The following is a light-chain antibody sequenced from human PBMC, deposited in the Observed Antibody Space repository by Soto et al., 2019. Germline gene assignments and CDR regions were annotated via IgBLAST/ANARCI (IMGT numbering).Light chain of an antibody. V-gene: IGKV4-1*01. CDR1: QSVFYTSNSRNY. CDR2: WAS. CDR3: QHYYSIPLP. J-gene: IGKJ4*01. Sequence: DIVMTQSPDSLAVSLGERATINCKSSQSVFYTSNSRNYLAWYQQRPGQPPKLLISWASTREFGDPERFSGNEPETHFTLTFCGLHAEQVAVYHCQHYYSIPLPFGGGKKLEIK.